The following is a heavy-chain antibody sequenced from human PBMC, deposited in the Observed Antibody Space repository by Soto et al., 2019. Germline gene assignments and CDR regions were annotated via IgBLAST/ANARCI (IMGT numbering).Heavy chain of an antibody. CDR1: DGSISSYY. Sequence: SETLFLTCTVSDGSISSYYWSWIRQPPGKGLEWIGYIYYSGSTNYNPSLKSRVTISVDTSKNQFSLKLSSVTAADTAVYYCARGVHYDSSGYYYPGFDYWGQGTLVTVSS. J-gene: IGHJ4*02. CDR2: IYYSGST. V-gene: IGHV4-59*01. D-gene: IGHD3-22*01. CDR3: ARGVHYDSSGYYYPGFDY.